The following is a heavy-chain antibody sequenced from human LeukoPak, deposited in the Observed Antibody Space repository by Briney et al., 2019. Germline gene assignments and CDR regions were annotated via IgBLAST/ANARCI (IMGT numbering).Heavy chain of an antibody. CDR2: INHSGST. CDR3: AKHESLIAFDI. J-gene: IGHJ3*02. Sequence: PSETLSLTCAVYGGSFSGYYWSWIRQPPGKGLEWIGEINHSGSTKYNPSLKSRVTISGDTSKNQFSLKLRSVTAADTAVYYCAKHESLIAFDIWGQGTMVTVSS. CDR1: GGSFSGYY. V-gene: IGHV4-34*01.